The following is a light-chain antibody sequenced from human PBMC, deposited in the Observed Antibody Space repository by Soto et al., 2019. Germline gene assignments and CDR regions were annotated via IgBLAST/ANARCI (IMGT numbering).Light chain of an antibody. V-gene: IGKV1-5*01. J-gene: IGKJ1*01. CDR2: DVS. CDR3: QQYDYSRT. Sequence: DIQMTQSPSTLSASVGDRVTITCRASQSIAASLAWYQHKPGEAPKLLIYDVSSLETGVPSRFSGSGSGTEFSLTIRGLQPDDFATYYCQQYDYSRTFGQGTKVDI. CDR1: QSIAAS.